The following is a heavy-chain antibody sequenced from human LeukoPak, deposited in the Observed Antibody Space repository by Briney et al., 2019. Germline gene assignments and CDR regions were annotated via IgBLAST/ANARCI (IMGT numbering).Heavy chain of an antibody. CDR1: GFTFSSYN. V-gene: IGHV3-48*02. J-gene: IGHJ4*02. D-gene: IGHD3-16*01. Sequence: GGSLRLSCAASGFTFSSYNMNWGRQAPGKGLEWVSYISSRSSAIYYADSVKGRFTISRDNAKSSLYLQMNSLRDEDTAVYYCARGATGFDYWGQGTLVTVSS. CDR2: ISSRSSAI. CDR3: ARGATGFDY.